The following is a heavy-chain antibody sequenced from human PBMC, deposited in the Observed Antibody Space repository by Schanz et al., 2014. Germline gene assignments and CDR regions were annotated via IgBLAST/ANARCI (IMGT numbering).Heavy chain of an antibody. V-gene: IGHV3-30*04. CDR3: ATDYSGGGCHI. D-gene: IGHD6-19*01. Sequence: QVQLVESGGGVVQPGGSLRLSCESSGFTFNGHAMHWVRQAPGKGLEWVAVTSYDGSQKYYTDSVKGRFTVSRDNSKNTLYLQMNSLRAEDTALYFCATDYSGGGCHIWGQGTMVTVSS. CDR1: GFTFNGHA. CDR2: TSYDGSQK. J-gene: IGHJ3*02.